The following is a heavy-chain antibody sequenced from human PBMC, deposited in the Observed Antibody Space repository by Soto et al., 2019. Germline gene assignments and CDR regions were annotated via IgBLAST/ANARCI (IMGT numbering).Heavy chain of an antibody. Sequence: AGGSLRLSCAASGFTFSNAWMSWVRQAPGKGLEWVGRIKSKTDGGTTDYAAPVKGRFTISRDDSKNTLYLQMNSLKTEDTAVYYCTTPPTYYYDSSYWGQGTLVTVSS. V-gene: IGHV3-15*01. CDR2: IKSKTDGGTT. CDR1: GFTFSNAW. CDR3: TTPPTYYYDSSY. D-gene: IGHD3-22*01. J-gene: IGHJ4*02.